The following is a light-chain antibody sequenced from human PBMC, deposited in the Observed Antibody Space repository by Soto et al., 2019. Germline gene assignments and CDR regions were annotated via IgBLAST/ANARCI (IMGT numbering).Light chain of an antibody. V-gene: IGKV1-5*01. CDR2: DAS. CDR3: QQYNSYSPWT. Sequence: DIQMPPSPSTLSASVGARATITGRASQSISSWLAWYQQKPGKAPKLLIYDASSLESGVPSRFSGSGSGTEFTLTISSLQPDDFATYYCQQYNSYSPWTVGQGTKVDIK. CDR1: QSISSW. J-gene: IGKJ1*01.